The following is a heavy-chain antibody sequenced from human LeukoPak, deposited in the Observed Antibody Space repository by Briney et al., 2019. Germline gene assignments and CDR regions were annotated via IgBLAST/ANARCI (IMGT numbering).Heavy chain of an antibody. CDR2: INPAGSVT. CDR3: SRDFVGAEDY. Sequence: GGSLRLSCSPSGFTISSYWMHWVRQAPGKGLVWVARINPAGSVTNHADSVRGRFTISRDTATNTLYLEMNSLGAEDTAVYYCSRDFVGAEDYWGQGTLVTVSS. V-gene: IGHV3-74*01. CDR1: GFTISSYW. D-gene: IGHD3-16*01. J-gene: IGHJ4*02.